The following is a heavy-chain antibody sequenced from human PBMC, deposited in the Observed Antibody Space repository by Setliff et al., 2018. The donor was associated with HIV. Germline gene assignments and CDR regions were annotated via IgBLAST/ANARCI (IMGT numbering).Heavy chain of an antibody. J-gene: IGHJ6*03. Sequence: SETLSLTCTVSGGSMSSHYWSWIRQPPGKGLEWIGYIYYTGSTNYNPSLKSRVTISVDTSKTQFSLKLSSVTAADTAVYYCVRGSGYDSYYYYYMDIWGKGTTVTVSS. CDR1: GGSMSSHY. CDR3: VRGSGYDSYYYYYMDI. D-gene: IGHD5-12*01. V-gene: IGHV4-59*11. CDR2: IYYTGST.